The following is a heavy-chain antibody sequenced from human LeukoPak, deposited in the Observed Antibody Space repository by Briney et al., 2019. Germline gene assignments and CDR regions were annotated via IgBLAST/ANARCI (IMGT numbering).Heavy chain of an antibody. V-gene: IGHV1-2*02. CDR2: INPNSGGT. CDR3: ARRVYYYGTFDY. Sequence: ASVTVSCKASGYTFTGYYMHWVRQAPGQGLEWMGWINPNSGGTNYAQKFQGRVTMTRDTSISTAYMELSRLRSDDTAVYYCARRVYYYGTFDYWGQGTLVTVSS. CDR1: GYTFTGYY. J-gene: IGHJ4*02. D-gene: IGHD3-10*01.